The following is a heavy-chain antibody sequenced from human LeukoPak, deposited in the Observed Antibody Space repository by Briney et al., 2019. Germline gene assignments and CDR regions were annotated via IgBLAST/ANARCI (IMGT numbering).Heavy chain of an antibody. CDR1: GGSISSYY. D-gene: IGHD1-26*01. J-gene: IGHJ4*02. Sequence: SETLSLTCTVSGGSISSYYWSWIRQPPGKGLEWIGYIYYSGSTNYNPSLKSRVTISVDTSKNQFSLKLSSVTAADTAVYYCARHSLAPPGEWELADYFDYWGQGTLVTVSS. CDR2: IYYSGST. CDR3: ARHSLAPPGEWELADYFDY. V-gene: IGHV4-59*08.